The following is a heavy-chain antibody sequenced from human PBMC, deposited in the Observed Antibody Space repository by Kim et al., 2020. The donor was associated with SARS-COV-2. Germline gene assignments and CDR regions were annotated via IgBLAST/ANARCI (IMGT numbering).Heavy chain of an antibody. J-gene: IGHJ4*02. D-gene: IGHD1-1*01. CDR3: ARSQLEPLVPFDY. CDR1: GGTFSSYA. V-gene: IGHV1-69*04. CDR2: IIPILGIA. Sequence: SVKVSCKASGGTFSSYAISWVRQAPGQGLEWMGRIIPILGIANYAQKFQGRVTITADKSTSTAYMELSSLRSEDTAVYYCARSQLEPLVPFDYWGQGTLVTVSS.